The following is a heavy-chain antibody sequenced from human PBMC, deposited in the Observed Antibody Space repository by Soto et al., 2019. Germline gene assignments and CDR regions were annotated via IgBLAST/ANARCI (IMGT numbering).Heavy chain of an antibody. CDR2: INPNSGGT. CDR3: ASGAQGYCSGGSCYLPLPANWFDP. J-gene: IGHJ5*02. Sequence: GASVKVSCKASGHTFTGYYMHWVRQAPGQGLEWMGWINPNSGGTNYAQKFQGRVTMTRDTSISTAYMELSRLRSDDTAVYYCASGAQGYCSGGSCYLPLPANWFDPWGQGTLVTVSS. D-gene: IGHD2-15*01. CDR1: GHTFTGYY. V-gene: IGHV1-2*02.